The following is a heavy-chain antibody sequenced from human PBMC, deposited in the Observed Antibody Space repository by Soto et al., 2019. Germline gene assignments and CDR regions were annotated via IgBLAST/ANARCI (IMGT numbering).Heavy chain of an antibody. V-gene: IGHV1-24*01. J-gene: IGHJ4*02. CDR3: ATVTHSYCSGGSCYFDY. D-gene: IGHD2-15*01. Sequence: ASVKVSCKVSGYTLTELSMHWVRQAPGKGLEWMGGFDPEDGETIYAQKFQGRVTMTEDTSTDTAYMELSSLRSEDTAVYYCATVTHSYCSGGSCYFDYWGQGTLVTVSS. CDR2: FDPEDGET. CDR1: GYTLTELS.